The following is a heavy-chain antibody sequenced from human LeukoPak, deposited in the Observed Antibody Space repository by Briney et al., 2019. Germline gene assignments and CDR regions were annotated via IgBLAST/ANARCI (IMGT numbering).Heavy chain of an antibody. V-gene: IGHV4-4*07. J-gene: IGHJ4*02. CDR1: GGSISSYY. D-gene: IGHD1-1*01. CDR3: AREKLEPLKIGAYYFDY. CDR2: IYTSGST. Sequence: PSETLSLTCTVSGGSISSYYWSWIRQPAGKGLEWIGRIYTSGSTNYNPSLKSRVTMSVDTSKNQFSLKLSSVTAADTAVYYCAREKLEPLKIGAYYFDYWGQGTLVTVSS.